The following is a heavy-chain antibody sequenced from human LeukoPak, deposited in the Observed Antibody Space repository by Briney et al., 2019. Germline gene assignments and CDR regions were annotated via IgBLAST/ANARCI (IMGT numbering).Heavy chain of an antibody. CDR2: ISGSGGST. J-gene: IGHJ4*02. CDR1: GLTFSSYA. CDR3: AIEPYDILTGYRGFDY. V-gene: IGHV3-23*01. Sequence: PGGSLRLSCTASGLTFSSYAMSWVRQAPGKGLEWVSAISGSGGSTYYADSVKGRFTISRDNSKNTLYLQMNSLRAEDTAVYYCAIEPYDILTGYRGFDYWGQGTLVTVSS. D-gene: IGHD3-9*01.